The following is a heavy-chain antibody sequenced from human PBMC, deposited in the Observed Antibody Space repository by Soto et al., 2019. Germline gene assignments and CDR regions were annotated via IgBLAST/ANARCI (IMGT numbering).Heavy chain of an antibody. CDR1: GDTVSSKSAA. Sequence: PSQTLSLTCAISGDTVSSKSAAWSWIRQSPSRGLEWLGRTYFRSKWYNDYAVSVKNRISINPDTSETQFSLQLNSVTPEDTAVYYCARATAMTGNAFDIWGQGTMVTV. CDR2: TYFRSKWYN. V-gene: IGHV6-1*01. J-gene: IGHJ3*02. CDR3: ARATAMTGNAFDI. D-gene: IGHD6-19*01.